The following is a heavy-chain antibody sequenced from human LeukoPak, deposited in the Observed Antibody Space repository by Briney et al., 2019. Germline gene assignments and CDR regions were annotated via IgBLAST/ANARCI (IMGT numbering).Heavy chain of an antibody. V-gene: IGHV3-30*02. CDR1: GFTFSSYG. CDR2: IRYDGSNK. Sequence: GGSLRLSCAASGFTFSSYGMHWVRQAPGKGLEWVAFIRYDGSNKYYADSAKGRFTISRDNSKNTLYLQMNSLRAEDTAVYYCAKDSPVVAAPDYWGQGTLVTVSS. J-gene: IGHJ4*02. D-gene: IGHD2-15*01. CDR3: AKDSPVVAAPDY.